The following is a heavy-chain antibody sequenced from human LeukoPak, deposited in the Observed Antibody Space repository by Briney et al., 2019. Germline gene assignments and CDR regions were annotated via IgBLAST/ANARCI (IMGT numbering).Heavy chain of an antibody. J-gene: IGHJ4*02. CDR1: GFTFSNAW. CDR2: ISGSGGST. V-gene: IGHV3-23*01. D-gene: IGHD4-11*01. CDR3: AKDSSVTTRYFDH. Sequence: GGSLRLSCAASGFTFSNAWMSWVRQTPGKGLEWVSGISGSGGSTYYADSVKGRFTISRDNSKNTLYLQMNSLRAEDTAVYYCAKDSSVTTRYFDHWGQGTLVTVSS.